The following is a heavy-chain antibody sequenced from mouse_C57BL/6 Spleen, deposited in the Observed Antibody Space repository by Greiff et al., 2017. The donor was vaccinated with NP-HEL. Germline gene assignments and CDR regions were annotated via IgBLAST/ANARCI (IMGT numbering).Heavy chain of an antibody. V-gene: IGHV1-9*01. Sequence: LQQSGASVKLSCKATGYTFTGYWIEWVKQRPGHGLEWIGEILPGSGSTNYNEKFKGKATFTADTSSNTAYMQLSSLTTEDSAIYYCARWGRTFPFAYWGQGTLVTVSA. CDR1: GYTFTGYW. CDR3: ARWGRTFPFAY. J-gene: IGHJ3*01. CDR2: ILPGSGST.